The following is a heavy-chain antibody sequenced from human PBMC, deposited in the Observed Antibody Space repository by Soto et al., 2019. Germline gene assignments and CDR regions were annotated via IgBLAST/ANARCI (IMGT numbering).Heavy chain of an antibody. J-gene: IGHJ6*02. CDR1: GYTFTSYA. V-gene: IGHV1-3*01. CDR2: INAGNGNT. D-gene: IGHD3-3*01. Sequence: QVPLVQSGAEVKKPGASVKVSCKASGYTFTSYAMHWVRQAPGQRLEWMGWINAGNGNTKYSQKFQGRVTITRDTSASTAYMELSSLRSEDTAVYYCARLYYDFWSGYNYYYYYGMDVWGQGTTVTVSS. CDR3: ARLYYDFWSGYNYYYYYGMDV.